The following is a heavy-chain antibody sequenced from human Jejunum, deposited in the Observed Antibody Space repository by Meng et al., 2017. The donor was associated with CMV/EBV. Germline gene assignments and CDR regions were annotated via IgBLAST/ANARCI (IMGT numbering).Heavy chain of an antibody. D-gene: IGHD1-26*01. CDR1: GGSISSSS. V-gene: IGHV4-39*07. CDR3: ARVRSGSYGDLDY. J-gene: IGHJ4*02. Sequence: VSGGSISSSSWGWIRQPPGKGLEWVGSIYYTGSTYYDPSLKSRVTVSVDTSKNQFSLKLSSVTATDTAFYYCARVRSGSYGDLDYWGQGTLVTVSS. CDR2: IYYTGST.